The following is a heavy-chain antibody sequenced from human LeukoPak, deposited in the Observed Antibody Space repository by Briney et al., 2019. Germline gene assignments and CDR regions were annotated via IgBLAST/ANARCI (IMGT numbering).Heavy chain of an antibody. CDR2: ISAYIGNT. J-gene: IGHJ4*02. CDR3: AKVIPYYYGSGSYYIDY. Sequence: ASVKVSCKASGYSFTSYGISWVRQAPGQGLEWMGWISAYIGNTDYAQKLQGRVTLTTDTSTSTAYMELRSLRSDDTAVYYCAKVIPYYYGSGSYYIDYWGQGTLVTVSS. V-gene: IGHV1-18*01. D-gene: IGHD3-10*01. CDR1: GYSFTSYG.